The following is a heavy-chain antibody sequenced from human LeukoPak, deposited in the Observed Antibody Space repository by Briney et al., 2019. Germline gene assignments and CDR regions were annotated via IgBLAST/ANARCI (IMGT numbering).Heavy chain of an antibody. V-gene: IGHV3-53*01. CDR2: LYSGTST. Sequence: GGSLRLSCAASGFSVSTNYMNWVRQAPGKGLEWVSILYSGTSTYYADSVEGRFIVSRDSSKNTLSLQMNDLRAEDTAVYYCARVGDHFHWYLDLWGRGTLVTVSS. D-gene: IGHD3-3*02. CDR3: ARVGDHFHWYLDL. J-gene: IGHJ2*01. CDR1: GFSVSTNY.